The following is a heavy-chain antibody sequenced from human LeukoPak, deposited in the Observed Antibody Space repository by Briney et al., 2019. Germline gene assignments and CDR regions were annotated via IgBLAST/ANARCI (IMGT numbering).Heavy chain of an antibody. CDR2: IKQDGSEK. CDR3: ARGVTGTTPRNNWFDP. CDR1: GFTFSSYW. J-gene: IGHJ5*02. V-gene: IGHV3-7*01. D-gene: IGHD1-7*01. Sequence: GSLRLSCAASGFTFSSYWMSCVRQARGKGLEWVANIKQDGSEKYYVDSVKGRFTISRDNAKNSLDLQMNSLRAEDTAVYYCARGVTGTTPRNNWFDPWGQGTLVTVSS.